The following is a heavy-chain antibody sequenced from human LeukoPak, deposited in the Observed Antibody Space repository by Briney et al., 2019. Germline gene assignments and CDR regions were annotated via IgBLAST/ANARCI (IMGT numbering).Heavy chain of an antibody. D-gene: IGHD2-2*01. CDR2: INAGNGNT. V-gene: IGHV1-3*01. J-gene: IGHJ3*02. Sequence: ASVKVSCKASGGTFSSYAISWVRQAPGQRLEWMGWINAGNGNTKYSQKFQGRVTITRDTSASTAYMELSSLRSEDTAVYYCARDRYCSSISCYGDAFDIWGQGTMVTVSS. CDR1: GGTFSSYA. CDR3: ARDRYCSSISCYGDAFDI.